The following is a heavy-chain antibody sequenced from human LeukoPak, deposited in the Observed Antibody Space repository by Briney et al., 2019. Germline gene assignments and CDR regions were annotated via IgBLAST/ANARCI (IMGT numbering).Heavy chain of an antibody. J-gene: IGHJ4*02. CDR2: IRYDGSNK. Sequence: PGGSLRLSCAASGFTFSSYGMHWVRQAPGKGLEWAAFIRYDGSNKYYADSVKGRFTISRDNSKNTLYLQMNSLRAEDTAVYYCAKDLGITFGIGDYWGQGTLVTVSS. CDR3: AKDLGITFGIGDY. V-gene: IGHV3-30*02. CDR1: GFTFSSYG. D-gene: IGHD3-16*01.